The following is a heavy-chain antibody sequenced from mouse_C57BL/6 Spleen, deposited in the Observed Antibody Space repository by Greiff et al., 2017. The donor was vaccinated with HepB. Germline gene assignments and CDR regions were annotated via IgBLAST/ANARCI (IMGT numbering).Heavy chain of an antibody. CDR1: GFSLTSYA. D-gene: IGHD2-5*01. V-gene: IGHV2-9-1*01. CDR3: ARMEAYSKGVNYFDY. Sequence: QVQLQQSGPGLVAPSQSLSITCTVSGFSLTSYAISWVRQPPGKGLEWLGVIWTGGGTNYNSALKSRLSISKDNSKSQVFLKMNSLQTDDTARYYCARMEAYSKGVNYFDYWGQGTTLTVSS. J-gene: IGHJ2*01. CDR2: IWTGGGT.